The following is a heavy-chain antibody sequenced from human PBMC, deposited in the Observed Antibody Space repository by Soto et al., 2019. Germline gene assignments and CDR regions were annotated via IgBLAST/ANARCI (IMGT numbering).Heavy chain of an antibody. CDR2: ISGGGDST. J-gene: IGHJ4*02. D-gene: IGHD3-22*01. Sequence: GGSLRLSCTASGFTFSSFAMSWVRQAPGKGLEWISTISGGGDSTYYADSVRGRFTVSRDDSKNTVYLQMNSLRADDTALYYCAKDESTGYVELYWGLGTLVTVSS. V-gene: IGHV3-23*01. CDR1: GFTFSSFA. CDR3: AKDESTGYVELY.